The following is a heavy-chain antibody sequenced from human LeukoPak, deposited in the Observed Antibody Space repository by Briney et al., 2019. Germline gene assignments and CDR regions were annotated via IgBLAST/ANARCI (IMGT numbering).Heavy chain of an antibody. CDR2: IYYSGST. CDR1: GGSISSYY. Sequence: SETLSLTCTVSGGSISSYYWNWIRQPPGKGLEWIGYIYYSGSTNYNPSLKSRVTISADKSKNQFSLKLSSVTAADTAVYYCAREGYYYDSSAQGVWFDPWGQGTLVTVSS. V-gene: IGHV4-59*12. CDR3: AREGYYYDSSAQGVWFDP. D-gene: IGHD3-22*01. J-gene: IGHJ5*02.